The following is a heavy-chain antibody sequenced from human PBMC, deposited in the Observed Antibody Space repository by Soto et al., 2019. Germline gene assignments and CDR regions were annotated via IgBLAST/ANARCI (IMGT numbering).Heavy chain of an antibody. V-gene: IGHV3-23*01. J-gene: IGHJ3*02. Sequence: GGSLRLSCVASGFTFSSYAMSWVRQAPGKGLEWVSAISGSGGSTYYADSVKGRFTISRDNSKNTLYLQMNSLRAEDTAVYYCAKTPGADFWSGYYDFGAFDIWGQGTMVTVSS. CDR3: AKTPGADFWSGYYDFGAFDI. CDR1: GFTFSSYA. D-gene: IGHD3-3*01. CDR2: ISGSGGST.